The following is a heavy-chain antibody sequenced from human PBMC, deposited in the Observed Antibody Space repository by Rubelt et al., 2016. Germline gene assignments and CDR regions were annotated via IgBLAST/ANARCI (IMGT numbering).Heavy chain of an antibody. Sequence: EVQLVESGGGLVKPGGSLRLSCAASGFTFSSYTMNWVRQAPGKGLEWVSSINFSSDYKYYADSVKGRFTISRDNARNSLYLEMNSLRAEDTAVYYCAMIFRDYWGQGTLVTVSS. V-gene: IGHV3-21*01. D-gene: IGHD3/OR15-3a*01. CDR1: GFTFSSYT. J-gene: IGHJ4*02. CDR3: AMIFRDY. CDR2: INFSSDYK.